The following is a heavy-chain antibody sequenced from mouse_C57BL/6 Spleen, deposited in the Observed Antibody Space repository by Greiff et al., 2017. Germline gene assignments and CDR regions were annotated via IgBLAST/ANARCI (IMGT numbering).Heavy chain of an antibody. CDR3: ARQGDDGYCRWAMDY. CDR1: GFPFTSYG. J-gene: IGHJ4*01. V-gene: IGHV5-6*01. D-gene: IGHD2-3*01. Sequence: EVLLVESGGDLVKPGGSLKLSCAASGFPFTSYGMPWVRQTPDKRLEWVATISSGGSYTSYPDSVKGRFTISRDNAKHPLYLQMSSLKSEDTAMYYGARQGDDGYCRWAMDYWGQGTSGTVSS. CDR2: ISSGGSYT.